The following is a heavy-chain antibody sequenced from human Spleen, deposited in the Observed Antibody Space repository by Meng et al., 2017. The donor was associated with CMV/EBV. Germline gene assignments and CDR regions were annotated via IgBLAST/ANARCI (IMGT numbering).Heavy chain of an antibody. Sequence: GGSLRLSCAASGFTFSTYALTWVRQAPGKGLEWVSTITNSGYNTYYADSVKGRFTISRDNSKNTLALQMDSLRAEDTAVYYCTRTGGPAGMFPHYWGLGTLVTVSS. CDR3: TRTGGPAGMFPHY. CDR1: GFTFSTYA. D-gene: IGHD6-19*01. V-gene: IGHV3-23*01. CDR2: ITNSGYNT. J-gene: IGHJ4*02.